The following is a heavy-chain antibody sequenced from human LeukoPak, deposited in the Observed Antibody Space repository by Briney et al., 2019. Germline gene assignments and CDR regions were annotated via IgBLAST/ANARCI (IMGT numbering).Heavy chain of an antibody. CDR3: AKVIAVATNIFDY. CDR2: ISGSGGST. J-gene: IGHJ4*02. Sequence: PGGSLRLSCAASGFTFSSYAMSWVRQAPGKGLEWVSAISGSGGSTYYADSVKGRFTISRDNSKNTLYLQMTSLRAEDTAVYYCAKVIAVATNIFDYWGQGTLVTVSS. V-gene: IGHV3-23*01. CDR1: GFTFSSYA. D-gene: IGHD6-19*01.